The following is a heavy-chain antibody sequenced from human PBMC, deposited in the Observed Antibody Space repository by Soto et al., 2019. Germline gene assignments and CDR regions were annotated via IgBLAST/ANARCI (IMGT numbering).Heavy chain of an antibody. Sequence: EPRSLTSTDSGGSISSYYCTKSRQPPGKGLEWIGYIYYSGSTNYNPSLKSRVTISVDTSKNQFSLTLSYVTAADTAVYYCESSSVRYFDWYYFDSWGQGTLVTVSS. D-gene: IGHD3-9*01. CDR2: IYYSGST. V-gene: IGHV4-59*01. J-gene: IGHJ4*02. CDR3: ESSSVRYFDWYYFDS. CDR1: GGSISSYY.